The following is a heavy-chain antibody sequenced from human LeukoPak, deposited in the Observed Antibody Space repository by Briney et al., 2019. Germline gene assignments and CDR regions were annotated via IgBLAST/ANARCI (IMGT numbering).Heavy chain of an antibody. J-gene: IGHJ4*02. CDR2: ITPLLDST. CDR1: GGSITNYA. Sequence: SVKVSCKFSGGSITNYAISWVRQAPGQGLDWMGRITPLLDSTNYAPRFQGRVTITADKSTNTAFMELSSLTSEDTAMYFCTRLVAGGFDSWGQGSLVTVSS. CDR3: TRLVAGGFDS. V-gene: IGHV1-69*06. D-gene: IGHD2-15*01.